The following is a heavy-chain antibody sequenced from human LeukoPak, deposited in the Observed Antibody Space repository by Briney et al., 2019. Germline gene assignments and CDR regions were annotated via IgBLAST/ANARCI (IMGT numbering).Heavy chain of an antibody. CDR3: ARDACSSASCYEYYFDN. V-gene: IGHV3-30*04. CDR2: ISYDGNNK. CDR1: GFTFSTYA. Sequence: GGSLRLSCAASGFTFSTYAIHWVRQAPGKGLEWVAVISYDGNNKFYADSVKGRFTISRDSSKNTLYLQMNSLRTEDTAVYYCARDACSSASCYEYYFDNWGQGTLVTVSS. J-gene: IGHJ4*02. D-gene: IGHD2-2*01.